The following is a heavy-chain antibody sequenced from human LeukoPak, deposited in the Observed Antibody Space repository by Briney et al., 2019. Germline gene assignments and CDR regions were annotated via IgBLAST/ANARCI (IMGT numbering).Heavy chain of an antibody. Sequence: GGSLRLSCAASGFTFSSYAMHWVRQAPGKGLEWVAVISYDGSNKYYADSVKGRFTISRDNSKNTLYLQMNSLRAEDTAVYYCAKDGEGYGMDVWGQGTTVTVSS. CDR1: GFTFSSYA. CDR3: AKDGEGYGMDV. D-gene: IGHD3-3*01. J-gene: IGHJ6*02. V-gene: IGHV3-30*04. CDR2: ISYDGSNK.